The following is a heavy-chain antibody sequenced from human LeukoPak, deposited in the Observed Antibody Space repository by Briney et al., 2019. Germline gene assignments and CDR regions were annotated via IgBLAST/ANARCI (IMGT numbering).Heavy chain of an antibody. CDR1: GGSISSSSYY. CDR2: VYYSGST. CDR3: ARQVATISNWFDP. V-gene: IGHV4-39*01. Sequence: PSETLSLTCTVSGGSISSSSYYWGWIRQPPGKGLEWIGSVYYSGSTYYNPSLKSRVTISVDTSKNQFSLKLSSVTAADTAVYYCARQVATISNWFDPWGQGTLVTVSS. D-gene: IGHD5-12*01. J-gene: IGHJ5*02.